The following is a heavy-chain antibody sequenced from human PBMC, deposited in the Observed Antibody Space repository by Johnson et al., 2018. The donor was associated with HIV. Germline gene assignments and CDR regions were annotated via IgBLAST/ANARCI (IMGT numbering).Heavy chain of an antibody. Sequence: VQLVESGGGVVRPGGSLRLSCAASGFTFDDYGMSWVRQAPGKGLEWVSGINWIVGSTGYADSVKGRFTISRDNAKGTLYLQMDGLRPEDTAGYYCAREQRRPSRSSSSLSGDAFDIWGQGTMVTVSS. J-gene: IGHJ3*02. CDR2: INWIVGST. CDR3: AREQRRPSRSSSSLSGDAFDI. V-gene: IGHV3-20*04. CDR1: GFTFDDYG. D-gene: IGHD6-13*01.